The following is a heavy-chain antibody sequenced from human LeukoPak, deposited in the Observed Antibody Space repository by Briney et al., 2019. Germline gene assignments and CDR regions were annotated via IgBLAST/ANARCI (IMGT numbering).Heavy chain of an antibody. J-gene: IGHJ4*02. Sequence: GGSLRLSCAASGFTFSNYVMSWVRQAPGKGLEWVSAISGSGNIIYYADSVKGRFTISRDNSKNTLYLQMSSLRAKDTAVYYCAKGLTAKGLFDYWGQGTPVTVSS. CDR2: ISGSGNII. V-gene: IGHV3-23*01. D-gene: IGHD5-18*01. CDR1: GFTFSNYV. CDR3: AKGLTAKGLFDY.